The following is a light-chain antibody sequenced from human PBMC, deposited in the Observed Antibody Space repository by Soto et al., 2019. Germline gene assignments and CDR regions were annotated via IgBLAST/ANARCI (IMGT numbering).Light chain of an antibody. CDR2: EVS. CDR3: CSYAGSSTFYV. Sequence: ALTQPASGSGSPGQSITISCTGTSSDVGSYNLVSWYQQHPGKAPKLMIYEVSKRPSGVSNRFSGSKSGNTASLTISGLQAEDEADYYCCSYAGSSTFYVFGTGTKVTVL. J-gene: IGLJ1*01. V-gene: IGLV2-23*02. CDR1: SSDVGSYNL.